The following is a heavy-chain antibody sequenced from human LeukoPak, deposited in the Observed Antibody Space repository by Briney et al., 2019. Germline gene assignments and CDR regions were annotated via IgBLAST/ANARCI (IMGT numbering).Heavy chain of an antibody. J-gene: IGHJ4*02. CDR1: GGTFSSYA. CDR3: ARDSRDTAMVFVY. CDR2: IIPIFGTA. D-gene: IGHD5-18*01. V-gene: IGHV1-69*13. Sequence: ASVKVSCKASGGTFSSYAISWVRQAPGQGLEWMGGIIPIFGTAYYAQKFQGRVTITADESTSTAYMELSSLRSEDTAVYYCARDSRDTAMVFVYWGQGTLVTVSS.